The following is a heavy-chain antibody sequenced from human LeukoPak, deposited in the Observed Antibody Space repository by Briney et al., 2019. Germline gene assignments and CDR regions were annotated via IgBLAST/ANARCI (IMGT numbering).Heavy chain of an antibody. D-gene: IGHD6-13*01. CDR3: ARNSAAAGWSPLYYYYGMDV. V-gene: IGHV4-34*01. CDR2: INHSGST. J-gene: IGHJ6*02. CDR1: GGSFSGYY. Sequence: SETLSLTCAVYGGSFSGYYWSWIRQPPGKGLEWIGEINHSGSTNYNPSLKSRVTISVDTSKNQFSLKLSSVTAADTAAYYCARNSAAAGWSPLYYYYGMDVWGQGTTVTVSS.